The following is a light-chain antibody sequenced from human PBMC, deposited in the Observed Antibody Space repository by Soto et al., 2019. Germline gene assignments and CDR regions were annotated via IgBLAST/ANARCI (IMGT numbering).Light chain of an antibody. CDR1: QGSNNW. Sequence: DIQMTQSPSSVFSSVGDSVTTTCLASQGSNNWLAWYQQQPQKAPELLIYAVSYVQSGVPSRFSSSGSRTDFTLTISSLQPEDFATYFCKQSSAFPRTFGGGTKVDI. CDR2: AVS. J-gene: IGKJ4*01. V-gene: IGKV1-12*01. CDR3: KQSSAFPRT.